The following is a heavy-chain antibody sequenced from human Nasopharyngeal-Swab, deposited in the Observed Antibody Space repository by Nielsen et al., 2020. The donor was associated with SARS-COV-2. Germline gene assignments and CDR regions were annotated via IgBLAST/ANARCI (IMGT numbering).Heavy chain of an antibody. CDR2: IYYSGST. J-gene: IGHJ5*02. Sequence: SETLSLTCTVSGGSISSSSYYWGWIRQPPGKGLEWIGSIYYSGSTYYNPSLKRRVTISVDTSKNPFSLKLSSVTAADTAVYYCARPYYDSSGYDAWFDPWGQGTLVTVSS. D-gene: IGHD3-22*01. V-gene: IGHV4-39*01. CDR3: ARPYYDSSGYDAWFDP. CDR1: GGSISSSSYY.